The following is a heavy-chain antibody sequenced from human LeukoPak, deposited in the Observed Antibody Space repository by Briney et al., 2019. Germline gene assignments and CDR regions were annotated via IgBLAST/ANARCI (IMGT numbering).Heavy chain of an antibody. CDR3: ARCPTTVTRLYYYYGMDV. Sequence: ASVKVSCKASGYTFTSYDINWVRQATGQGLEWMGWMNPNSGNTGYAQKFHGRVTMTRDTSVSTAYMELSSLRSEDTAVYYCARCPTTVTRLYYYYGMDVWGQGTTVTVSS. V-gene: IGHV1-8*01. J-gene: IGHJ6*02. CDR1: GYTFTSYD. CDR2: MNPNSGNT. D-gene: IGHD4-17*01.